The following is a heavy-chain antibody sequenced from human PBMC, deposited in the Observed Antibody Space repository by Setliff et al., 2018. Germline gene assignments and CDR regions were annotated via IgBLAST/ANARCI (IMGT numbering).Heavy chain of an antibody. CDR3: ASEGVDTRSSTYYRYYMDV. CDR2: TIPLFGTT. V-gene: IGHV1-69*05. Sequence: SVKVSCKASGGTFSNYGVSWVRQAPGQGLEWMGGTIPLFGTTDYAQKFHGRVTIITDESTSTAYLELSSLTSDDTAVYYCASEGVDTRSSTYYRYYMDVWGQGTTVTVSS. CDR1: GGTFSNYG. J-gene: IGHJ6*03. D-gene: IGHD5-18*01.